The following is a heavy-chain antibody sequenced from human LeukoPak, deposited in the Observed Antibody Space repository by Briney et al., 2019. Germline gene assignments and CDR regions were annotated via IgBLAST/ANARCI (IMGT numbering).Heavy chain of an antibody. CDR2: IYYSGST. V-gene: IGHV4-39*01. CDR3: ARYSSSWSFGYYYYYMDV. CDR1: GGSISSSSYY. Sequence: SETLSLTCTVSGGSISSSSYYWGWIRQPPGKGLEWIGSIYYSGSTYYNPSLKSRVTISVDTSKNQFSLKLSSLTAADTAVYYCARYSSSWSFGYYYYYMDVWGKGTTVTVSS. J-gene: IGHJ6*03. D-gene: IGHD6-13*01.